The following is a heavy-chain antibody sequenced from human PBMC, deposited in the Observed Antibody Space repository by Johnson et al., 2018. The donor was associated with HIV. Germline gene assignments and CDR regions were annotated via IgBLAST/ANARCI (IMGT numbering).Heavy chain of an antibody. V-gene: IGHV3-66*03. CDR1: GFSVSNNY. Sequence: VHLVESGGGLIQPGGSLRLSCAASGFSVSNNYMSWVRQAPGKGLEWVSVIYGGCSTYYADSVKGRFTISRDNSKNTLYLQMNSLRAEDTAVYYCARETGDDAFDIWGQGTMVTVSS. CDR2: IYGGCST. CDR3: ARETGDDAFDI. J-gene: IGHJ3*02. D-gene: IGHD7-27*01.